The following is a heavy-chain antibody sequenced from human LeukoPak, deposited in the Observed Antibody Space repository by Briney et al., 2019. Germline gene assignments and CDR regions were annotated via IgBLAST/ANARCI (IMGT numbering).Heavy chain of an antibody. CDR2: ISSSGSTI. Sequence: GGSLRLSCAASGFTFSDYYMSWIRQAPGKGLEWVSYISSSGSTIYYADSVKGRFTISRDNAKSSLYLQMNSLRAEDTAVYYCARGAWYYDRVGYFDYWGQGTLVTVSS. CDR3: ARGAWYYDRVGYFDY. J-gene: IGHJ4*02. V-gene: IGHV3-11*01. CDR1: GFTFSDYY. D-gene: IGHD3-22*01.